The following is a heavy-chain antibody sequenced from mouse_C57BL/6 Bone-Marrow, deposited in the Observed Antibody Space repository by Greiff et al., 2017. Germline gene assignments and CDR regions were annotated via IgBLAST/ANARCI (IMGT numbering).Heavy chain of an antibody. CDR1: GFTFSSYT. CDR3: ARRVLAMDY. V-gene: IGHV5-9*01. Sequence: EVKLLESGGGLVKPGGSLKLSCAASGFTFSSYTMSWVRQTPEKRLEWVATISGGGGNTYYPDSVKGRFTISRDNAKNTLYLQMSSLRSEDTALYYCARRVLAMDYWGQGTSVTVSS. J-gene: IGHJ4*01. CDR2: ISGGGGNT.